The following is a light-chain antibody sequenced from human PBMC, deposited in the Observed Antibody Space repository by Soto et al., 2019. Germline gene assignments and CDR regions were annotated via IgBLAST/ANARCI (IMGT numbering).Light chain of an antibody. CDR2: GNT. J-gene: IGLJ2*01. V-gene: IGLV1-40*01. Sequence: QSVVTQPPSVSGAPGQRVTISCTGSSSNIGSSFDVHWYQHLPGTAPKLVIYGNTNRPSGVPDRFSGSKSGNSASLAITGLQAEDEADYYCHSYDTILSGSVFGGGTKLTVL. CDR3: HSYDTILSGSV. CDR1: SSNIGSSFD.